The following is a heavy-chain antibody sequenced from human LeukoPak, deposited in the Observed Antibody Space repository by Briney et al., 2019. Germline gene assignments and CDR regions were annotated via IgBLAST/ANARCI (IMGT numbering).Heavy chain of an antibody. J-gene: IGHJ4*02. CDR3: ATEDPYYYGSGH. Sequence: GASVKVSCKASGYTFTSYDINWVRQATGQGLEWMGWMNPNSGNTGYAQKFQGRVTMTRNTSISTAYMELSSLRSEDTAVYYCATEDPYYYGSGHWGQGTLVTVSS. D-gene: IGHD3-10*01. V-gene: IGHV1-8*01. CDR2: MNPNSGNT. CDR1: GYTFTSYD.